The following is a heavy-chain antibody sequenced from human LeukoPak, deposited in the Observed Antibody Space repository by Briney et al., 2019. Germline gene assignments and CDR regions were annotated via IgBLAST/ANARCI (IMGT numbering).Heavy chain of an antibody. CDR3: ARNYHCGGDCYSGPLDS. D-gene: IGHD2-21*02. J-gene: IGHJ5*01. CDR1: GFTLSDYY. CDR2: ISSSGSVI. Sequence: NPGGPLRFSCAASGFTLSDYYMSWIRQAPGKGLEGIAHISSSGSVIYYADSVKGRFTISRDNAKTSLYLQMNSLRAEDTAVYYCARNYHCGGDCYSGPLDSWGQGTLVSVSS. V-gene: IGHV3-11*01.